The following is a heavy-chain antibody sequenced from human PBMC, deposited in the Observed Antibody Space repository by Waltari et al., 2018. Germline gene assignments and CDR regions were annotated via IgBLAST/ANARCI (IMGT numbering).Heavy chain of an antibody. CDR2: INWNGGST. CDR1: GFTVDDCG. D-gene: IGHD6-13*01. Sequence: EVQLVESGGGVVRPGGSLGLHCAASGFTVDDCGLGWVRQASGKGLEWVSGINWNGGSTGYADSVKGRFTISRDNAKNSLYLQMNSLRAEDTALYYCASVGIAAPNHDAFDIWGQGTMVTVSS. J-gene: IGHJ3*02. V-gene: IGHV3-20*04. CDR3: ASVGIAAPNHDAFDI.